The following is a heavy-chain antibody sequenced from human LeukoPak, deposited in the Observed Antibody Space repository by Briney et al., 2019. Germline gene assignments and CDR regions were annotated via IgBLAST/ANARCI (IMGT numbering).Heavy chain of an antibody. Sequence: PGGSLRLSCAASGFTFSSYGMHWVRQAPGKGLEWVAFIRYDGSNKYYADSVKGRFTISRDNPKNTLYLQMNSLRAEDTAVYYCAKESGEPYYFDYRGQGTLVTVSS. CDR1: GFTFSSYG. V-gene: IGHV3-30*02. CDR3: AKESGEPYYFDY. J-gene: IGHJ4*02. D-gene: IGHD1-26*01. CDR2: IRYDGSNK.